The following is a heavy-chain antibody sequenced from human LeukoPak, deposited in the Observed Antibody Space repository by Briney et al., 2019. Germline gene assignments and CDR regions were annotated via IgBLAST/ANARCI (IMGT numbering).Heavy chain of an antibody. CDR2: INHSGST. V-gene: IGHV4-34*01. CDR1: GGSFSGYY. D-gene: IGHD6-19*01. J-gene: IGHJ4*02. CDR3: ARCWSYSSGLQATTFDY. Sequence: PSETLSLTCAVYGGSFSGYYWSWIRQPPGKGLEWIGEINHSGSTNYNPSLKSRVTISVDTSKNQFSLKLRSVTAADTAVYYCARCWSYSSGLQATTFDYWGQGTLVTVSS.